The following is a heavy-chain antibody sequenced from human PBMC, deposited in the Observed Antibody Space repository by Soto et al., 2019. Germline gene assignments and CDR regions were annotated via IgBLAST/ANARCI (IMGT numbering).Heavy chain of an antibody. CDR1: GFTFSSYS. J-gene: IGHJ4*02. Sequence: EVQLVESGGGLVQPGGSLRLSCAASGFTFSSYSMNWVRQAPGKGLEWVSSISSSSSYIYYADSVKGRFTISRDNAKNSLYLQMNSLRAEDTAVYYCARDRPNYDILTGYSDYWGQGTLVTVSS. V-gene: IGHV3-21*01. CDR2: ISSSSSYI. D-gene: IGHD3-9*01. CDR3: ARDRPNYDILTGYSDY.